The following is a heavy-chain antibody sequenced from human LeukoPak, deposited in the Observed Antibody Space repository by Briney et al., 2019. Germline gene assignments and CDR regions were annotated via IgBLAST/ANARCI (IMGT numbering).Heavy chain of an antibody. CDR3: AKGGYDYAEYVDY. CDR2: ISFSGANT. J-gene: IGHJ4*02. V-gene: IGHV3-23*01. Sequence: GESLKISCVASGFTFSNYGMSWVRQAPGKGLEWVSRISFSGANTYYADSVRGRFTISRDKSKNTLFLQMNSLRAEDTAVYYCAKGGYDYAEYVDYWGQGTLVTVSS. CDR1: GFTFSNYG. D-gene: IGHD3-16*01.